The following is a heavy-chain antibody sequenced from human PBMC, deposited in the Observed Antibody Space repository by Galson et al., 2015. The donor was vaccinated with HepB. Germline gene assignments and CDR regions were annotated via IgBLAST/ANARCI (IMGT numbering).Heavy chain of an antibody. J-gene: IGHJ5*01. D-gene: IGHD5-18*01. CDR2: NSGNGDST. V-gene: IGHV3-23*01. Sequence: SLRLSCADSGFAFDTHALSWVRQAPGRGLEWISGNSGNGDSTFYADPVKGRFTVSRDNSMNMLYLQTNSLGAEDSGLYFCAKGYGLFDSWGQGILVTVSS. CDR3: AKGYGLFDS. CDR1: GFAFDTHA.